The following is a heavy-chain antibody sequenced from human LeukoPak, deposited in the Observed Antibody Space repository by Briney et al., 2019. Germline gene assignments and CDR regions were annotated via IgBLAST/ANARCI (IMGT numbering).Heavy chain of an antibody. D-gene: IGHD6-19*01. V-gene: IGHV4-4*07. CDR3: ARHNSSGYFDY. J-gene: IGHJ4*02. CDR2: IYPSGST. CDR1: GGSISGYY. Sequence: SETLSLTCTVSGGSISGYYWSWIRQPAGKGLEWIGRIYPSGSTNYNPSLTSRVTISVDTSKNQFSLKLSSVTAADTAVYYCARHNSSGYFDYWGQGTLVTVSS.